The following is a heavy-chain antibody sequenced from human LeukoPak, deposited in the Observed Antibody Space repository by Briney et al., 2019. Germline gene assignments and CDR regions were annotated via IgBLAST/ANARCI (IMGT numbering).Heavy chain of an antibody. D-gene: IGHD1-26*01. J-gene: IGHJ4*02. Sequence: PGGSLRLSCAPSGFTFSDNAMTWVRQAPGKGLEWVSTITGSGTNTYYADSVKGRFSISRDNSKSTLYLQMNSLRAEDTAVYYCAKGPAATRAYHFHYWGQGTLVTVSS. CDR2: ITGSGTNT. CDR3: AKGPAATRAYHFHY. V-gene: IGHV3-23*01. CDR1: GFTFSDNA.